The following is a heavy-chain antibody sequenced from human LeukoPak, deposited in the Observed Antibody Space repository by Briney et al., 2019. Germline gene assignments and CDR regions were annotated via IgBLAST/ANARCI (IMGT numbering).Heavy chain of an antibody. Sequence: GGSLRLSCAASGFTVNNNYMSWVRQAPGKGLEWVSVIYGGGNIYYADSVKGRFTISRDNSKNTLYLQMNSLRAEDTAVYYCARGAGYNYPYYFDYWGQGTLVTVSP. CDR3: ARGAGYNYPYYFDY. CDR1: GFTVNNNY. J-gene: IGHJ4*02. V-gene: IGHV3-53*01. D-gene: IGHD5-24*01. CDR2: IYGGGNI.